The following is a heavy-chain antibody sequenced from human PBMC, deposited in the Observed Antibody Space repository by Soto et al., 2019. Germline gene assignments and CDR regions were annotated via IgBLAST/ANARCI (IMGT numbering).Heavy chain of an antibody. D-gene: IGHD6-13*01. CDR3: ARHPERIAQIGWFDP. CDR1: GFSFSSYA. CDR2: ISGSGDSI. Sequence: GGSLRLSCATSGFSFSSYAMAWARQAPGKGLEWVSGISGSGDSIYYADSVRGRFTISRDNAKNSLYLQMNSLRAEDTAVYYCARHPERIAQIGWFDPWGQGTLVTVSS. J-gene: IGHJ5*02. V-gene: IGHV3-48*01.